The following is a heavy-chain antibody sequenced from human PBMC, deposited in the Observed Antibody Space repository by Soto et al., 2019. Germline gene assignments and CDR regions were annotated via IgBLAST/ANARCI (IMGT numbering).Heavy chain of an antibody. CDR1: GGSFSGYY. J-gene: IGHJ5*02. CDR3: AREDILTGHNWFDP. D-gene: IGHD3-9*01. V-gene: IGHV4-34*01. CDR2: INHSGST. Sequence: PSETLSLTCAVYGGSFSGYYWSWIRQPPGKGLEWIGEINHSGSTNYNPSLKSRVTISVDTSKNQFSLRLSSVTAADTAVYYCAREDILTGHNWFDPWGQGTLVTVSS.